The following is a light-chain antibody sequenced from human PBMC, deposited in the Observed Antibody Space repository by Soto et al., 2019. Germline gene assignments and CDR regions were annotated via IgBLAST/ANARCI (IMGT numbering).Light chain of an antibody. V-gene: IGKV3-15*01. CDR2: AAS. J-gene: IGKJ1*01. CDR1: QSVSSSY. CDR3: QQYNDWPPWT. Sequence: EIVLTQSPGTLSLSPGERATLSCRASQSVSSSYLAWYQQKPGQAPRLLIYAASARATGIPARFRGSGSGTEFTLTISSLQSEDFAVYYCQQYNDWPPWTFGQGTKVDIK.